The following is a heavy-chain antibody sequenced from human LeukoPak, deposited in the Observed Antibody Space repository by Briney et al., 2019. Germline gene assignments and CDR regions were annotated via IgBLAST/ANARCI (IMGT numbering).Heavy chain of an antibody. J-gene: IGHJ4*02. V-gene: IGHV1-69*06. Sequence: ASVKVSCKASGGTFSSYAISWVRQAPGQGLEWMGGIIPIFGTANYAQKFQGRVTITADKSTSTAYMELSSLRSEDTAVYYCARVEGGSYFFDYWGQGTLVTVSS. CDR3: ARVEGGSYFFDY. D-gene: IGHD1-26*01. CDR1: GGTFSSYA. CDR2: IIPIFGTA.